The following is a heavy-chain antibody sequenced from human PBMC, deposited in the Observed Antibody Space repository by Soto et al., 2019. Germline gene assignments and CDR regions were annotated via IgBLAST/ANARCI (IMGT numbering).Heavy chain of an antibody. CDR3: ARSPGSSYSSGWYGRNWYFDL. Sequence: QVQLQESGPGLVKPSGTLSLTCAVSGGSISSSNWWSWVRQPPGKGLEWIGEIYHSGSTNYNPSLKSRVTMSVDTSKNQFSLKLSSVTAADTAVYYCARSPGSSYSSGWYGRNWYFDLWGRGTLVTVSS. V-gene: IGHV4-4*02. J-gene: IGHJ2*01. D-gene: IGHD6-19*01. CDR2: IYHSGST. CDR1: GGSISSSNW.